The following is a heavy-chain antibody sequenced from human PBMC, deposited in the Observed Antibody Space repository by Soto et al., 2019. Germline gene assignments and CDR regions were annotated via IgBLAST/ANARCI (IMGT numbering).Heavy chain of an antibody. Sequence: VGSLRLSCAASGFSFSSYSMNWVRQTPGKGLEWVSSISDTSEYIYYADSVKGRFTISRDNDKNSLYLQMNSLRAEDTAVYYCSKEVRAEIDYWGQGTLVTVSS. CDR3: SKEVRAEIDY. CDR2: ISDTSEYI. J-gene: IGHJ4*02. V-gene: IGHV3-21*01. D-gene: IGHD3-10*01. CDR1: GFSFSSYS.